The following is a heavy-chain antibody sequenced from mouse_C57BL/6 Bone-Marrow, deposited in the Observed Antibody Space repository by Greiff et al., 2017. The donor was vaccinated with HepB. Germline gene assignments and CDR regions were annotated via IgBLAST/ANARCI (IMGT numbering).Heavy chain of an antibody. CDR3: AKSTTVVDGDY. J-gene: IGHJ4*01. V-gene: IGHV5-17*01. D-gene: IGHD1-1*01. Sequence: EVKLMESGGGLVKPGGSLKLSCAASGFTFSDYGMHWVRQAPEKGLEWVAYISSGSSTIYYADTVKGRFTISRDNAKNTLFLQMTSLRSEDTAMYYCAKSTTVVDGDYWGQGTSVTVSS. CDR1: GFTFSDYG. CDR2: ISSGSSTI.